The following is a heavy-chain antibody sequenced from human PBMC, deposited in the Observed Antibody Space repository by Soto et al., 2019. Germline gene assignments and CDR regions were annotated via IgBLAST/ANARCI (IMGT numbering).Heavy chain of an antibody. V-gene: IGHV4-59*08. J-gene: IGHJ6*03. CDR2: IYYSGST. CDR1: GGSISSYY. CDR3: ARSSRFYYYYMDV. Sequence: SETLSLTCTVSGGSISSYYWSWIRQPPGKGLEWIGYIYYSGSTNYNPSLKSRVTISVDTSKNQFSLKLSSVTAADTAVYYCARSSRFYYYYMDVWGKGTTVTVS.